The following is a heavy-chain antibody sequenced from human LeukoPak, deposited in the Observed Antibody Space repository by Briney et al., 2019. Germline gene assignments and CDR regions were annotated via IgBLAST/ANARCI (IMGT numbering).Heavy chain of an antibody. CDR1: GFTFTNYG. D-gene: IGHD6-19*01. J-gene: IGHJ4*02. CDR2: ISGSGTDT. V-gene: IGHV3-23*01. CDR3: AGSSGWWAHDY. Sequence: GGSLRLSCAASGFTFTNYGMTWVRQAPGKGLEWVSSISGSGTDTYYADSVRGRFTISRDNSKRTLYVQMVSLRAEDTAIYYCAGSSGWWAHDYWGQGTQVTVSS.